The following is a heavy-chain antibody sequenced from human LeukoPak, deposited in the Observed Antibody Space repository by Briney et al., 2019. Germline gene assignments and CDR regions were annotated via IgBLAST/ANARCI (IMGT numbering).Heavy chain of an antibody. Sequence: SETLSLTCTVSGGSISSGGYYWSWIRQHPGKGLEWIGYIYYSGSTCYNPSLKSRVTISVDTSKNQFSLKLSSVTAADTAVYYCARDPLYSSSHYYYYGMDVWGQGTTVTVSS. CDR2: IYYSGST. CDR1: GGSISSGGYY. V-gene: IGHV4-31*03. J-gene: IGHJ6*02. D-gene: IGHD6-13*01. CDR3: ARDPLYSSSHYYYYGMDV.